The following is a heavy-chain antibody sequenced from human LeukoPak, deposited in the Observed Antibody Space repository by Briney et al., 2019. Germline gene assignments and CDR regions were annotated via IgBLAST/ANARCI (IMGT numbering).Heavy chain of an antibody. J-gene: IGHJ6*03. D-gene: IGHD5-24*01. CDR2: INSDGSST. Sequence: GGSLRLSCAASGFTFSSYWMHWVRHAPGKGLVWVSRINSDGSSTSYADSVKGRFTISRDNAKNTLYLQMNSLRAEDTAVYYCARDPGWLQSDYMDVWGKGTTVTISS. V-gene: IGHV3-74*01. CDR3: ARDPGWLQSDYMDV. CDR1: GFTFSSYW.